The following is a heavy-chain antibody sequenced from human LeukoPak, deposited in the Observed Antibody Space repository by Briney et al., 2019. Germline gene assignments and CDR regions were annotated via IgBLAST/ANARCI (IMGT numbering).Heavy chain of an antibody. CDR3: ARVRRLVHEGHFDY. Sequence: ASVKVSCKASGYTFSSYYIHWVRQAPGQGLEWMGYIHPDSGGTKYAQKSQGRVTMTRDMSINTAYMELSRLRSDDTAVYYCARVRRLVHEGHFDYWGQGTLVTVSS. CDR1: GYTFSSYY. V-gene: IGHV1-2*02. CDR2: IHPDSGGT. D-gene: IGHD6-19*01. J-gene: IGHJ4*02.